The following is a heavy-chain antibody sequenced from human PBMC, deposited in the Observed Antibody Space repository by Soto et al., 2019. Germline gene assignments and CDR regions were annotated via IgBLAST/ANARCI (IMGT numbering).Heavy chain of an antibody. CDR2: INHRGNT. Sequence: SETLSLTCAVYGGSFSGYYWTWIRQPPGKGLEWIGEINHRGNTNYNPSHKSRVTISVDTSKNQFSLKLTSVTAADTAVYYCARQEVPQWFTKGYYGMDVWDQGTTVTVSS. CDR1: GGSFSGYY. V-gene: IGHV4-34*01. D-gene: IGHD2-8*01. J-gene: IGHJ6*02. CDR3: ARQEVPQWFTKGYYGMDV.